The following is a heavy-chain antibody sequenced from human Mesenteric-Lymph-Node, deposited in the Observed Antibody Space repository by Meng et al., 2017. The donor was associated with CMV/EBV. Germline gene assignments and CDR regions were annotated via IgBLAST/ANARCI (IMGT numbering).Heavy chain of an antibody. CDR3: PRYYYDSSGYYGGFDY. V-gene: IGHV4-34*01. CDR2: INHSGST. D-gene: IGHD3-22*01. CDR1: GGSFSGYY. Sequence: SETLSLTCAVYGGSFSGYYWSWIRQPPGKGLEWIGEINHSGSTNYNPSLKSRVTISVDTSKNQFSLKLSSVTAADTAVYYCPRYYYDSSGYYGGFDYWGQGTLVTVSS. J-gene: IGHJ4*02.